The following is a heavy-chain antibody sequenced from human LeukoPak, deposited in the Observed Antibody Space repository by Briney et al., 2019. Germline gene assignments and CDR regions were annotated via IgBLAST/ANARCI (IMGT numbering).Heavy chain of an antibody. CDR2: IYHSGST. D-gene: IGHD3-10*01. V-gene: IGHV4-4*02. J-gene: IGHJ4*02. CDR3: AMGFGELSIYFDY. Sequence: SGTLSLTCAVSGGSISSSNWWSWVRQPPGKGLEWIGEIYHSGSTNYNPSLKSRVTISVDKSKNQFSLKLSSVTAADTAVYYCAMGFGELSIYFDYWGQGTLVTVSS. CDR1: GGSISSSNW.